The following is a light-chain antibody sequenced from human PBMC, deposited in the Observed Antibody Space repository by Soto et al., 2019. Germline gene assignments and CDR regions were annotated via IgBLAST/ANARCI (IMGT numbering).Light chain of an antibody. J-gene: IGKJ4*02. CDR2: AES. Sequence: EIVLTQYPGSLSLSPGESATLSCRDSQSVSSSYLAWYQQKTGQAPRILIHAESSRATGIPDRFSGSGSGTALNLTISGLEPEDFALYYCQQRYNWPLTCGGGTQVDIK. CDR1: QSVSSSY. CDR3: QQRYNWPLT. V-gene: IGKV3D-20*02.